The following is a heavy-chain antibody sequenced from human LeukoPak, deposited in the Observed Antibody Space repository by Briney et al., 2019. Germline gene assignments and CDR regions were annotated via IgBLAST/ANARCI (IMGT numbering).Heavy chain of an antibody. Sequence: SETLSLTCTVSGGSISSYYWSWIRQPPGKGLEWIGYIYYSGSTNYNPSLKSRVTISVDTSKNQFSLKLSSVTAEDTAVYYCARGRYNWNSLSAFYYMDVWGKGTTVTVSS. CDR2: IYYSGST. V-gene: IGHV4-59*01. J-gene: IGHJ6*03. CDR3: ARGRYNWNSLSAFYYMDV. D-gene: IGHD1-7*01. CDR1: GGSISSYY.